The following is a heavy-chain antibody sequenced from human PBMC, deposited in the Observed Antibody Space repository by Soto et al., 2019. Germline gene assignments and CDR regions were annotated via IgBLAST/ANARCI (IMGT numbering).Heavy chain of an antibody. Sequence: GASVKVSCKASGYTFTSYYMHWVRQAPGQGLEWMGIINPSGGSTSYAQKFQGRVTMTRDTSTSTVYMELSSLRSEDTAVYYCARDGAPRYYDSSGYYYPEYFQHWGQGTLVTVSS. D-gene: IGHD3-22*01. CDR1: GYTFTSYY. V-gene: IGHV1-46*01. CDR2: INPSGGST. J-gene: IGHJ1*01. CDR3: ARDGAPRYYDSSGYYYPEYFQH.